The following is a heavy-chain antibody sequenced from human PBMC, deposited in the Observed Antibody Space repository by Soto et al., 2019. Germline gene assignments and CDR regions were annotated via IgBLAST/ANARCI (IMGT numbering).Heavy chain of an antibody. D-gene: IGHD4-17*01. J-gene: IGHJ1*01. CDR2: ISWNSGSI. CDR3: AKANRRSRVTAKVPAATPNTYGDLQH. CDR1: GFTFDDYA. Sequence: GGSLRLSCAASGFTFDDYAMHWVRQAPGKGLEWVSGISWNSGSIGYADSVKGRFTISRDNAKNSLYLQMNSLRAEDTALYYCAKANRRSRVTAKVPAATPNTYGDLQHWGQGTLVTVSS. V-gene: IGHV3-9*01.